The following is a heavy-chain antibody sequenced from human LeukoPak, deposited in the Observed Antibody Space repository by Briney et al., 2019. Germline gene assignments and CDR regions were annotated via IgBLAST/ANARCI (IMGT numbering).Heavy chain of an antibody. CDR2: IYSGGST. J-gene: IGHJ4*02. D-gene: IGHD6-19*01. CDR3: ARVTSSGWYTLDY. Sequence: GGSRRLSCAASGVTVSSNYMSWVRQAPGKGLEWVSVIYSGGSTYYADSVKGRFTISRDNSKNTLYLQMNSLRADDTAVYYCARVTSSGWYTLDYWGQGTLVTVSS. CDR1: GVTVSSNY. V-gene: IGHV3-53*01.